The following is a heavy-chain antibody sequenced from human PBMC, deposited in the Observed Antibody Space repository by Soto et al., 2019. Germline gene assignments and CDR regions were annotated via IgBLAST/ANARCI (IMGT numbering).Heavy chain of an antibody. J-gene: IGHJ6*03. CDR3: AKNTSSSPYYMDV. D-gene: IGHD6-13*01. CDR1: GFTFSNFA. CDR2: ISGSTGTT. V-gene: IGHV3-23*01. Sequence: EVQVLESGGGSVQPGGSLRLSCAASGFTFSNFAMSWVRHAPGQGLVWVSEISGSTGTTYYADSVKGRFTISRDNSKSTLHLQMTSLRAEHTAAYDCAKNTSSSPYYMDVWGKRTTVSASS.